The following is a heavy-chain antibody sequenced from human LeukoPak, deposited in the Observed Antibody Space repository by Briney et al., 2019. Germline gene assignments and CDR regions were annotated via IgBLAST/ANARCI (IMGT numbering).Heavy chain of an antibody. D-gene: IGHD3-16*01. V-gene: IGHV3-23*01. CDR1: GFTFSSYA. Sequence: GGSLRLSCSASGFTFSSYAMSWVRQAPGKGLEWVSAISGSGGSTYYADSVKGRFTISRDNSKNTLYLQMNSLRAEDTAVYYCAKSHGDYVWGSYPSAFDIWGRGTMVTVSS. CDR2: ISGSGGST. J-gene: IGHJ3*02. CDR3: AKSHGDYVWGSYPSAFDI.